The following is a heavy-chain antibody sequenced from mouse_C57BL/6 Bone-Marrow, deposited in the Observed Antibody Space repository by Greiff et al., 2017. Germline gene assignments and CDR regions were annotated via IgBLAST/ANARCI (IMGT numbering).Heavy chain of an antibody. CDR3: ARSDYGYAWFAY. D-gene: IGHD2-2*01. J-gene: IGHJ3*01. CDR1: GYTFTNYW. V-gene: IGHV1-63*01. CDR2: IYPGGGYT. Sequence: QVQLQQSGAELVRPGTSVKMSCKASGYTFTNYWIGWAKQRPGHGLEWIGGIYPGGGYTNYNEKVKGKATLTADKSTSTAYMQFSSLTSEDSAIYYCARSDYGYAWFAYWGQGTLVTVSA.